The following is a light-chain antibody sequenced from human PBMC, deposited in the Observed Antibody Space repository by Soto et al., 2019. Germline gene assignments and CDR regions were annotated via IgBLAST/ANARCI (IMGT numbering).Light chain of an antibody. CDR1: SSNIGAGYD. Sequence: QAVLTQPPSVSGAPGQRVTISCTGSSSNIGAGYDVHWYQQLPGTAPKLLIYVNSNRPSGVPDRFSGSKSGTSASLAITGVQAEDEADYYCHSYDSSLSVVFGGGTKLTVL. CDR2: VNS. CDR3: HSYDSSLSVV. V-gene: IGLV1-40*01. J-gene: IGLJ2*01.